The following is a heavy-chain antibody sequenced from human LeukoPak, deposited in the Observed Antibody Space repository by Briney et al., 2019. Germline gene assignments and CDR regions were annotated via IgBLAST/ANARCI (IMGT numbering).Heavy chain of an antibody. V-gene: IGHV3-23*01. D-gene: IGHD3-22*01. CDR1: GFTFSNYA. CDR3: ARVRYDSTASYFDY. CDR2: VTSSGST. Sequence: GGSLRLSCAASGFTFSNYAMTWVRQAPGKGLEWVSAVTSSGSTYYADSVKGRFTISRDNSKNTLYPQVSSLRAEDTAVYYCARVRYDSTASYFDYWGQGTLVTVSS. J-gene: IGHJ4*02.